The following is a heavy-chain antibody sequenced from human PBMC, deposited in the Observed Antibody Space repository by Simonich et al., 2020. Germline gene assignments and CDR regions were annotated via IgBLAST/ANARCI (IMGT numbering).Heavy chain of an antibody. V-gene: IGHV3-7*01. Sequence: EVQLVESGGGLVQPGGSLRLSCAASGFTFSSYWMSWVRQAAGKVLEGVANIKKDGREKYYVDSVKGRFTISRDNAKNSLYLQMNSLRAEDTAVYYCACLGTGDAFDIWGQGTMVTVSS. CDR2: IKKDGREK. D-gene: IGHD3-9*01. CDR3: ACLGTGDAFDI. J-gene: IGHJ3*02. CDR1: GFTFSSYW.